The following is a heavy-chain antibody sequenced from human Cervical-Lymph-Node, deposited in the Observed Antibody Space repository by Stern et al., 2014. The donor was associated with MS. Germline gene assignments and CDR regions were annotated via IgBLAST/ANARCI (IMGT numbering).Heavy chain of an antibody. D-gene: IGHD1-1*01. V-gene: IGHV3-53*01. Sequence: EVQLVESGGGVLRPGGSLRFSCPASGFTVTRDYMTWVRQAPGKGLEWVSLITNVGSAFYTDSVKGRFTISRDDSKNTVYLHMTSLRAEDTAMYYCARDTSSPERSDWWGQGTLVTVSS. J-gene: IGHJ4*02. CDR1: GFTVTRDY. CDR3: ARDTSSPERSDW. CDR2: ITNVGSA.